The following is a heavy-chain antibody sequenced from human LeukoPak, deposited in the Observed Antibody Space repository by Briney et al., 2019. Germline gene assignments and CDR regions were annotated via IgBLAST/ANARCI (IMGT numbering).Heavy chain of an antibody. Sequence: GESLKISCKGSGYSFTSYWICWVRQMPGKGLEWMGIIYPGDSDTRYSPSFQGQVTISADKSISTAYLQWSSLKASDTAMYYCARPSELLHRGVDYWGQGNLVTVSS. CDR2: IYPGDSDT. D-gene: IGHD1-26*01. V-gene: IGHV5-51*01. CDR1: GYSFTSYW. J-gene: IGHJ4*02. CDR3: ARPSELLHRGVDY.